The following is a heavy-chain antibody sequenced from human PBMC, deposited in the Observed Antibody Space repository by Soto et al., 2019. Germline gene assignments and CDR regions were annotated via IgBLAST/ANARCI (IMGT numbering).Heavy chain of an antibody. Sequence: GGSLRLSCEVSGFIFSEYEFNWVRQAPGKGLEWVSYIGKSGRDIYDADSVKGRFTISRDDDKSTLYLEMNSLRAEDTAVYYCARVNYYDSSGYYGEYFDYWGQGTLVTVSS. D-gene: IGHD3-22*01. CDR3: ARVNYYDSSGYYGEYFDY. V-gene: IGHV3-48*03. J-gene: IGHJ4*02. CDR1: GFIFSEYE. CDR2: IGKSGRDI.